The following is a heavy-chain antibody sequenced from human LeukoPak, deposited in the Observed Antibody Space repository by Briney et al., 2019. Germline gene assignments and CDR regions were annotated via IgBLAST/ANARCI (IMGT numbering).Heavy chain of an antibody. V-gene: IGHV3-73*01. D-gene: IGHD3-10*01. Sequence: GGSLKLSCAASGFTFSGSAMHWVRQASGKGLEWVGRIRSKANSYATAYAASVKGRFTISRDDSKNTAYLQMNSLKTEDTAVYYCTSPGHGSGSYYPPFDYWGQGTLVTVSS. CDR2: IRSKANSYAT. CDR1: GFTFSGSA. J-gene: IGHJ4*02. CDR3: TSPGHGSGSYYPPFDY.